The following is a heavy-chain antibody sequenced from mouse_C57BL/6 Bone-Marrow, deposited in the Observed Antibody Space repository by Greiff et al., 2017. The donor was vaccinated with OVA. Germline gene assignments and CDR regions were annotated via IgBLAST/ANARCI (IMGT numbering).Heavy chain of an antibody. J-gene: IGHJ4*01. D-gene: IGHD2-4*01. V-gene: IGHV5-9-1*02. CDR3: TRGSYYDYDGIYYYAMDY. Sequence: EVKLVESGEGLVKPGGSLKLSCAASGFTFSSYAMSWVRQTPEKRLEWVAYISSGGDYIYYADTVKGRFTISRDNARNTLYLQMSSLKSEDTAMYYCTRGSYYDYDGIYYYAMDYWGQGTSVTVSS. CDR1: GFTFSSYA. CDR2: ISSGGDYI.